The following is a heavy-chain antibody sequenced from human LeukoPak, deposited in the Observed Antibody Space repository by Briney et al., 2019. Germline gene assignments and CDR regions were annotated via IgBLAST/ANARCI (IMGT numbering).Heavy chain of an antibody. V-gene: IGHV4-31*03. CDR1: GGSIGSGGYY. CDR3: ARVEYYGSGSLDY. D-gene: IGHD3-10*01. J-gene: IGHJ4*02. CDR2: IYYSGST. Sequence: SQTLSLTCTVAGGSIGSGGYYWGWIRQHPGTGLEWIGYIYYSGSTYYNPSLKSRVTISVDTSKNQFSLKLSSVTAADTAVYYCARVEYYGSGSLDYWGQGTLVTVSS.